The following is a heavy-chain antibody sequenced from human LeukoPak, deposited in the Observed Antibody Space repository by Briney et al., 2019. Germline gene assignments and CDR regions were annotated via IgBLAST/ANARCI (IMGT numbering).Heavy chain of an antibody. CDR1: GYTFTSYG. V-gene: IGHV1-18*01. CDR3: ANDGYSYDSSGYFPPDY. CDR2: ISAYNGNT. D-gene: IGHD3-22*01. J-gene: IGHJ4*02. Sequence: APVKVSCKASGYTFTSYGISWVRQAPGQGLEWMGWISAYNGNTNYAQKLQGRVTMTTDTSTSTDYMELRSLRSDDTAVYYCANDGYSYDSSGYFPPDYWGQRTLVTVSS.